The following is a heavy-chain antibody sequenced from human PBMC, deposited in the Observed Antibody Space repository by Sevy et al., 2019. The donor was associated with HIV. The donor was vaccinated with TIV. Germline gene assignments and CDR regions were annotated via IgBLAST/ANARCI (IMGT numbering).Heavy chain of an antibody. J-gene: IGHJ6*02. CDR1: GFTFSSYA. CDR2: ISYDGSNK. Sequence: GGSLRLSCAASGFTFSSYAMHWVRQAPGKGLEWVAVISYDGSNKYYGDSVKGRFTISRDNSKNTLYLQMNSLRAEDTAVDYCARGEYGDFYYYYYYGMDVWGQGTTVTVSS. V-gene: IGHV3-30*04. D-gene: IGHD4-17*01. CDR3: ARGEYGDFYYYYYYGMDV.